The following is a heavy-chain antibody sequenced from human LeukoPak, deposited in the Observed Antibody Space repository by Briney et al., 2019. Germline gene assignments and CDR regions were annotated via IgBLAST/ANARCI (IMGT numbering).Heavy chain of an antibody. V-gene: IGHV3-23*01. CDR1: EFTLSIYA. CDR2: ITSAGENT. J-gene: IGHJ4*02. Sequence: GSLRLSCAASEFTLSIYAMSWVRQAPGKGLEWVSSITSAGENTFYTGSVKGRFTISRDNSRNTLYLQMNSLRAEDTAIYYCAKDRPNYYGSNGHYYRRDGDYWGQGTLVTVSS. D-gene: IGHD3-22*01. CDR3: AKDRPNYYGSNGHYYRRDGDY.